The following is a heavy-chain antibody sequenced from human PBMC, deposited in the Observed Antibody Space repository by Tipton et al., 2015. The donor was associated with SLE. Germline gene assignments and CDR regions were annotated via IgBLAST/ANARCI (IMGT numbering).Heavy chain of an antibody. J-gene: IGHJ3*02. Sequence: GLVKPSETLSLTCTVSGDSISSDSHYWGWIRQPPGEGLEWIGCIYYSGTTFYNPSLKSRVTISVDTSKNQFSLKLNSVTAADSAVYYCARLGVTTDAFDIWGQGTLVTVSS. CDR1: GDSISSDSHY. CDR3: ARLGVTTDAFDI. D-gene: IGHD4-17*01. CDR2: IYYSGTT. V-gene: IGHV4-39*01.